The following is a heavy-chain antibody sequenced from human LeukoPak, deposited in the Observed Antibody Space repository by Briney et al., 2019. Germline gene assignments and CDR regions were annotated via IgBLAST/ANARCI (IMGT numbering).Heavy chain of an antibody. D-gene: IGHD3-22*01. Sequence: GGSLRLSCAASGLTFSNAWMSWVRQAPGKGLEWVGRIKRKSDGGTTDYAAPGKGRCTISRDDSKNTLYLQMNSLKSEDTAVYYCTTELDIRPNHYWGQGTLVTVSS. CDR3: TTELDIRPNHY. V-gene: IGHV3-15*01. CDR2: IKRKSDGGTT. CDR1: GLTFSNAW. J-gene: IGHJ4*02.